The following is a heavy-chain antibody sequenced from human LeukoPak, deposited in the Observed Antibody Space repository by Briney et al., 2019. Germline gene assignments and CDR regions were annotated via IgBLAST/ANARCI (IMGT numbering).Heavy chain of an antibody. CDR3: AKATGTLGN. V-gene: IGHV3-30*18. Sequence: GESLRLSCAASGFTFSSYGMHWVRQAPGKGLEWVAVISYDGSNKYYADSVKGRFTISRDNSKNTLYLQMNSLTAEDTAIYYCAKATGTLGNWGQGTLVTVSS. CDR2: ISYDGSNK. D-gene: IGHD1-1*01. CDR1: GFTFSSYG. J-gene: IGHJ4*02.